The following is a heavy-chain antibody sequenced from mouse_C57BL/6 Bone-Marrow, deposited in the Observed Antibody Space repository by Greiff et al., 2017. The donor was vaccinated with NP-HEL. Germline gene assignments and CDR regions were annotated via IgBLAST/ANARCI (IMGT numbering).Heavy chain of an antibody. J-gene: IGHJ4*01. Sequence: VQLPQSGAELVGPGASVKMSCKASGYTFTSYNMHWVKQTPRQGLEWIGAIYPGNGDTSYNQKFKGKATLTVDKSSSTAYMQLSSLTSEDSAVYFCARHSNSDYYAMDYWGQGTSVTVSS. D-gene: IGHD2-5*01. CDR2: IYPGNGDT. V-gene: IGHV1-12*01. CDR1: GYTFTSYN. CDR3: ARHSNSDYYAMDY.